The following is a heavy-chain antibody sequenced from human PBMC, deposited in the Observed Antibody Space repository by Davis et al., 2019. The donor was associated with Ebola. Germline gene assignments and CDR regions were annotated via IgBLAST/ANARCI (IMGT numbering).Heavy chain of an antibody. J-gene: IGHJ5*02. D-gene: IGHD2-2*02. Sequence: AASVKVSCKASGGTLSGYAISWVRQAPGQGLEWMGGIIPIFDTANYAQNFQGRVTFTADESTSTVHMELSSLRSEDTAVYYCARVRSYCTSTSCYTHWFDPWGQGTLVTVSS. V-gene: IGHV1-69*13. CDR2: IIPIFDTA. CDR3: ARVRSYCTSTSCYTHWFDP. CDR1: GGTLSGYA.